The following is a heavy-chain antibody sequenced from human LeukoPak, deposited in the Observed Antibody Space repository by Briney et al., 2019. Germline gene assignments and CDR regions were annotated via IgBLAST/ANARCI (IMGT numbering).Heavy chain of an antibody. CDR3: ARGDCSSTSCYGYYYYYGMDV. V-gene: IGHV3-11*06. CDR1: GFTFSDYY. D-gene: IGHD2-2*01. J-gene: IGHJ6*02. Sequence: GGSLRLSCAASGFTFSDYYMSWIRQAPGKGLEWFSYISSSSSYTNYADYVKGRFTISRDNAKNSLYLQMNSLRAEDTAVYYCARGDCSSTSCYGYYYYYGMDVWGQGTTVTVSS. CDR2: ISSSSSYT.